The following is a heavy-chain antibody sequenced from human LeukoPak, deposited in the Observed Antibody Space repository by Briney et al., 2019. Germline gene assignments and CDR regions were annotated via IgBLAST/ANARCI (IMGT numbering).Heavy chain of an antibody. CDR1: GGSISSGSYY. CDR2: ISTGGST. CDR3: ARQTGSGLFILP. J-gene: IGHJ4*02. V-gene: IGHV4-61*02. Sequence: PSQTLSLTCTVSGGSISSGSYYWNWIRQPAGKGLEWIGRISTGGSTNYSPSLKSRVTISVDTSKNQFYMKLSSVTAADTAVYYCARQTGSGLFILPGGQGTLVTVSS. D-gene: IGHD3/OR15-3a*01.